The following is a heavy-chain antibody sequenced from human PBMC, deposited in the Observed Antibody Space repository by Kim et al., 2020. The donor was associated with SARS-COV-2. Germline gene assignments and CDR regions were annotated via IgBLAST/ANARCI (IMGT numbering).Heavy chain of an antibody. Sequence: GGSLRLSCGASGFTFSGYDMSWVRQAPGKGLEWVSYISISGDNKYYADSVKGRFTISRDNSKNSLYLEMISLRAEDTAVYYCVRDHSDSTSGIDSWGQGTLVTVSS. J-gene: IGHJ1*01. CDR3: VRDHSDSTSGIDS. CDR2: ISISGDNK. CDR1: GFTFSGYD. D-gene: IGHD2-21*02. V-gene: IGHV3-30-3*01.